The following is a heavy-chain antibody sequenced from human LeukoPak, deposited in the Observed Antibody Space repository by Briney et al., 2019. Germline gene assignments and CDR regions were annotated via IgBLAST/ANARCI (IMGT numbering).Heavy chain of an antibody. CDR3: ARDSHYYDSSGGAFDI. V-gene: IGHV3-11*01. CDR2: ISSLGTTI. CDR1: GFTFSDYY. Sequence: GGSLRLSCAASGFTFSDYYMSWIRQAPGNGLEWVSHISSLGTTIHYADSVKGRFTISRDNAKNSLYLQLLSLRAEDTAVYYCARDSHYYDSSGGAFDIWGQGTMVTVSS. D-gene: IGHD3-22*01. J-gene: IGHJ3*02.